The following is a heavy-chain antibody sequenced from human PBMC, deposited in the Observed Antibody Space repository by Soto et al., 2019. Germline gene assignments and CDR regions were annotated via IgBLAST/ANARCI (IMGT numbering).Heavy chain of an antibody. D-gene: IGHD6-6*01. Sequence: ASVKGAFEAATYPFTAYAMPCLRQAPGQGLEWIGWFNPNSGDTVYAEKFQGRVTLTRDTSISTAYMELSSLRSDDTALYYCAREASEVLALDYWGKGNLVT. V-gene: IGHV1-2*02. CDR3: AREASEVLALDY. CDR2: FNPNSGDT. J-gene: IGHJ4*02. CDR1: TYPFTAYA.